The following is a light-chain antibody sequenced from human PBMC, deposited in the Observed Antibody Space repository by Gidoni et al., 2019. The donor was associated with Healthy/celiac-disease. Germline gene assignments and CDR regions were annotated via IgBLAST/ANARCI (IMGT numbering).Light chain of an antibody. CDR1: QGSSSY. Sequence: ISMTQSPSLLSASTEDRVTTSCRMSQGSSSYLAWYQQKPGKAPELLIYAASTLQSGVPSRFSGSGSGKDFTLTISCLQSEDFATYYCQQYYSFPRTFGQGTKVEIK. J-gene: IGKJ1*01. CDR3: QQYYSFPRT. CDR2: AAS. V-gene: IGKV1D-8*01.